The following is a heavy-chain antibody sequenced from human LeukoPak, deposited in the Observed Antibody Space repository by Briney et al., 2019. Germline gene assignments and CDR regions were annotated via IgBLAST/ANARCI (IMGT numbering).Heavy chain of an antibody. CDR2: ISAYNGNT. CDR1: VYTFTNYG. J-gene: IGHJ4*02. D-gene: IGHD2-21*02. V-gene: IGHV1-18*04. CDR3: AREIGDYQESFDY. Sequence: SVKVSCKPSVYTFTNYGISWVRQAPAQGLEWMGWISAYNGNTNYAQKLQGRVTMTTDTSTSAAYMELRSLRSDDTAVYYWAREIGDYQESFDYGGEGTLVTV.